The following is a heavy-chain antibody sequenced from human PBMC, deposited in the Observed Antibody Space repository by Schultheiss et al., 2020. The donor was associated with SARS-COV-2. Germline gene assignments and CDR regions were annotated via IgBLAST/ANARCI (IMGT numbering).Heavy chain of an antibody. CDR1: GGSISSYY. J-gene: IGHJ5*02. D-gene: IGHD3-10*01. CDR2: IYYSGST. Sequence: SETLSLTCTVSGGSISSYYWSWIRQPPGKGLEWIGYIYYSGSTYYNPSLKSRVTISVDTSKNQFSLKLSSVTAADTAVYYCARVGRSYYGSGSPNWFDPWGQGTLVTVSS. CDR3: ARVGRSYYGSGSPNWFDP. V-gene: IGHV4-59*01.